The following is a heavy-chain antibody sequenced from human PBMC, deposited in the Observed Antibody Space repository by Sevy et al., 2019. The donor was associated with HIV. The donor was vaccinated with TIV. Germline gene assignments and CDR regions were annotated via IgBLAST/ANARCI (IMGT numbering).Heavy chain of an antibody. V-gene: IGHV3-66*01. D-gene: IGHD5-18*01. J-gene: IGHJ4*02. CDR2: IYSDGST. CDR1: GFPVSSNY. Sequence: GGSLRLSCAASGFPVSSNYMSWVRQAPGKGLEWVSVIYSDGSTYHADSVKGSFTISRDNSKNTLYLQMNSLRVEDTAVYYCARGKSGYGYGLDYWGQGTLVTVSS. CDR3: ARGKSGYGYGLDY.